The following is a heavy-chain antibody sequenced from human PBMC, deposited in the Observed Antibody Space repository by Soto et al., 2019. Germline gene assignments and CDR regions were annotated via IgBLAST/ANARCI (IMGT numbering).Heavy chain of an antibody. CDR2: IYYSGST. CDR1: GGSISSGGYY. J-gene: IGHJ4*02. CDR3: ARRSYDFWSGYYNGGYYFDY. V-gene: IGHV4-31*03. Sequence: QVQLQESGPGLVKPSQTLSLTCTVSGGSISSGGYYWSWIRQHPGKGLEWIGYIYYSGSTYYNPSLKSRVTISVDTSKNQFSLKLSSVTAADTAVYYCARRSYDFWSGYYNGGYYFDYWGQGTLVTVSS. D-gene: IGHD3-3*01.